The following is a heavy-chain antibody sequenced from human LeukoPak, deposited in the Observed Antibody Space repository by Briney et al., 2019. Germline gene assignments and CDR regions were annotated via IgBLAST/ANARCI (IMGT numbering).Heavy chain of an antibody. J-gene: IGHJ6*03. CDR3: ARPSITMVRGAQNYYYYYYMDV. D-gene: IGHD3-10*01. CDR2: IIPIFGTA. V-gene: IGHV1-69*05. CDR1: GGTFISYA. Sequence: SVKVSCKASGGTFISYAISWVRQAPGQGLDWMGGIIPIFGTANYAQKFQGRVTMTRNTSISTAYMELSSLRSEDTAVYYCARPSITMVRGAQNYYYYYYMDVWGKGTTVTISS.